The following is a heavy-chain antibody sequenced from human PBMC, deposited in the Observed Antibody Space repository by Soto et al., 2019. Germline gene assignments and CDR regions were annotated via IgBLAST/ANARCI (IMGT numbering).Heavy chain of an antibody. CDR3: ARGRYCSGGSCYFDY. J-gene: IGHJ4*02. CDR1: GGSISSYY. CDR2: IYYSGST. Sequence: TLSLTCTVSGGSISSYYWSWIRQPPGKGLEWIGYIYYSGSTNYNPSLKSRVTISVDTSKNQFSLKLSSVTAADTAVYYCARGRYCSGGSCYFDYWGQGTLVTVSS. V-gene: IGHV4-59*01. D-gene: IGHD2-15*01.